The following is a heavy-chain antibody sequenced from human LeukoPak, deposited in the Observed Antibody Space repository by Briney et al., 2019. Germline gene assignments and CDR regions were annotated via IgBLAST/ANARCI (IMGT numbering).Heavy chain of an antibody. CDR3: ARVNLRGSNYNWFDP. CDR1: GYTFTGYY. CDR2: INPNSGGT. V-gene: IGHV1-2*02. Sequence: ASVKVSCKASGYTFTGYYMHWVRQAPGQGLEWMGWINPNSGGTNYAQKFQGRVTMTRDTSISTACMELSRLRSDDTAVYYCARVNLRGSNYNWFDPWGQGTRVTVSS. D-gene: IGHD3-10*01. J-gene: IGHJ5*02.